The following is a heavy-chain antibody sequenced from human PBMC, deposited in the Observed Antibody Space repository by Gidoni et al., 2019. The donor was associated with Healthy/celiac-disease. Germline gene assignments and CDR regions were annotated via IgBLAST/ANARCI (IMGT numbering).Heavy chain of an antibody. CDR3: ARLWGLGGHSSGWYDDFDY. CDR2: ISYDGSNK. V-gene: IGHV3-30-3*01. CDR1: GFTFSSYA. D-gene: IGHD6-19*01. Sequence: QVQLVESGGGVVQPGRSLRLSCAASGFTFSSYAMHWVRQAPGKGLEWVAVISYDGSNKYYADSVKGRFTISRDNSKNTLYLQMNSLRAEDTAVYYCARLWGLGGHSSGWYDDFDYWGQGTLVTVSS. J-gene: IGHJ4*02.